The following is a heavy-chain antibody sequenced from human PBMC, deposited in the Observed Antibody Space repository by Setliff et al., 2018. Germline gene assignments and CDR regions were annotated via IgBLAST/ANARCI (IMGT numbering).Heavy chain of an antibody. J-gene: IGHJ6*03. CDR2: INAGNGNT. Sequence: ASVKVSCKASGYTFTIYAIHWVRQAPGQRLEWMGWINAGNGNTRYSQKFQGRVTITRDTSANTAYMELSSLRSEDTAVYYCARDTYIGDFWSGYPYYYYMDVWGKGTTVTVSS. CDR3: ARDTYIGDFWSGYPYYYYMDV. V-gene: IGHV1-3*01. D-gene: IGHD3-3*01. CDR1: GYTFTIYA.